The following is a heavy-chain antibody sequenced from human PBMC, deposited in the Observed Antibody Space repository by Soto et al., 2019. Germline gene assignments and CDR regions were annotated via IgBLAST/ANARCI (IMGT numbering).Heavy chain of an antibody. CDR2: SYWDDVN. J-gene: IGHJ4*02. CDR1: GFSLNTGGVG. D-gene: IGHD3-22*01. V-gene: IGHV2-5*02. CDR3: AHRRGYDSSGYYYELDY. Sequence: QITLKESGPTLVKPTQTLTLTCTFSGFSLNTGGVGVGWIRQPPGKALEWLALSYWDDVNYYSPSLKDRLTSPKATSKNQVVLRVTNMDPVDTATYYCAHRRGYDSSGYYYELDYWGQGTLVTVSS.